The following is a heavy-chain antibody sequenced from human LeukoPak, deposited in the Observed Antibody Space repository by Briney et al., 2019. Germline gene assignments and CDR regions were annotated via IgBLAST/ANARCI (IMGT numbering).Heavy chain of an antibody. CDR2: MYTSGST. V-gene: IGHV4-4*07. D-gene: IGHD2-2*01. CDR3: ASLPAALYYYMDV. J-gene: IGHJ6*03. Sequence: SETLSLTCTVSGGSISSYYWSWIRQPAGKGLEWIGRMYTSGSTNYNPSLKSRATMSVDTSKNQFSLKLSSVTAADTAVYYCASLPAALYYYMDVWGKGTTVTVSS. CDR1: GGSISSYY.